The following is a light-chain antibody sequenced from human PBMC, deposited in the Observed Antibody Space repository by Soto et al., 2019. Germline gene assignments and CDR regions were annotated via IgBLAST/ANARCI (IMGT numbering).Light chain of an antibody. Sequence: DIQVTQSPSSLSASVGDRVTITCRASESIGKFLNWYQQKPGKVPEVLIYAASSLQSGVPSRFSGSGSGTDFTLTISSLQPEDFATSYYCQQTYRAPWTFGQGTKVEIK. CDR3: QQTYRAPWT. CDR2: AAS. CDR1: ESIGKF. J-gene: IGKJ1*01. V-gene: IGKV1-39*01.